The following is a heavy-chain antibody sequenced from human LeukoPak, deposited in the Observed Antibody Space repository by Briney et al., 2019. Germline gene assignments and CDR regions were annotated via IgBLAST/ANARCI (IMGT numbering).Heavy chain of an antibody. J-gene: IGHJ5*02. Sequence: PGGSLRLSCAASGFTFSSYGMHWVRQAPGKGLEWVAVISYDGSNKYYADSVKGRFTISRDNSKNTLYLQMNSLRAEDTAVYYCARGIRGYNTYGANIWFDPWGQGTLVTVSS. CDR3: ARGIRGYNTYGANIWFDP. V-gene: IGHV3-30*03. D-gene: IGHD3-3*01. CDR1: GFTFSSYG. CDR2: ISYDGSNK.